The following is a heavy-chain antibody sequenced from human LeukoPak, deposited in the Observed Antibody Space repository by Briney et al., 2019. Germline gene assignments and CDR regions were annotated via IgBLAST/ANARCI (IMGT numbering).Heavy chain of an antibody. CDR2: ISYSGST. CDR3: ARPALYYYDSSGTPDAFDI. D-gene: IGHD3-22*01. CDR1: GGSISSDY. Sequence: SETLSLTCTVSGGSISSDYWSWIRQPPGKGLEWIGYISYSGSTNYNPSLKSRVTISVDTSKNQFSLKLTSVTAADTAVYYCARPALYYYDSSGTPDAFDIWGQGTMVTVSS. V-gene: IGHV4-59*08. J-gene: IGHJ3*02.